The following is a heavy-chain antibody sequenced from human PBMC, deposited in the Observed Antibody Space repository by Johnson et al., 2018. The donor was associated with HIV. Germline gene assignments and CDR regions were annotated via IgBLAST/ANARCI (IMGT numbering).Heavy chain of an antibody. CDR1: GFTFSSYW. V-gene: IGHV3-30-3*01. Sequence: QVQLVESGGGVVQPGRSLRLSCAASGFTFSSYWMSWVRQAPGQGLEWVAVISYDGSNKYYADSVKGRFTISRDNSKNTLYLQMNSLRAEATAVYYCARGYYYDSSGSDDAFDIWGQGTMVTVSS. CDR2: ISYDGSNK. D-gene: IGHD3-22*01. CDR3: ARGYYYDSSGSDDAFDI. J-gene: IGHJ3*02.